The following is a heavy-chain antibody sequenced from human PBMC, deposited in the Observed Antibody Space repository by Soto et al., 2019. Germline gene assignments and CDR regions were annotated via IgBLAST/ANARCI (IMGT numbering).Heavy chain of an antibody. CDR1: GFTFSSYG. V-gene: IGHV3-30*18. CDR3: AKDIYGSYYYYGMDV. D-gene: IGHD3-10*01. Sequence: QVQLVESGGGVVQPGRSLRLSCAASGFTFSSYGMHWARQAPGKGLEWVAVISYDGSNKYYADSVKGRFTISRDNSKNTLYLQMNSLRAEDTAVYYCAKDIYGSYYYYGMDVWGQGTTVTVSS. J-gene: IGHJ6*02. CDR2: ISYDGSNK.